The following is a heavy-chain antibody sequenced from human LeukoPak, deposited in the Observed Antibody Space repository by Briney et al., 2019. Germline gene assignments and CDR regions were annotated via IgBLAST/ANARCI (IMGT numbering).Heavy chain of an antibody. CDR2: ISAYNGNT. Sequence: GASVKVSCKASGYTFTKYYIHWVRQAPGQGLEWMGWISAYNGNTNYAQKLQGRVTMTTDTSTSTAYMELRSLRSDDTAVYYCARERAVVVVALDYWGQGTLVTVSS. D-gene: IGHD2-15*01. V-gene: IGHV1-18*04. CDR1: GYTFTKYY. CDR3: ARERAVVVVALDY. J-gene: IGHJ4*02.